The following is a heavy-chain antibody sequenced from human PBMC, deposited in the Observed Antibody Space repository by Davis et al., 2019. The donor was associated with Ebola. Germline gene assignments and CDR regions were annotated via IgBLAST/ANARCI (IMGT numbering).Heavy chain of an antibody. Sequence: GGSLRLSCAASGFTFSSYSMSWVRQAPGKGLEWVANIKQDGSEKYYVDSVKGRFTISRDNSKNTLYLQMNSLRAEDTAVYYCAKGRHVLLAFDYWGQGTLVTVPS. CDR3: AKGRHVLLAFDY. J-gene: IGHJ4*02. D-gene: IGHD1-26*01. V-gene: IGHV3-7*03. CDR2: IKQDGSEK. CDR1: GFTFSSYS.